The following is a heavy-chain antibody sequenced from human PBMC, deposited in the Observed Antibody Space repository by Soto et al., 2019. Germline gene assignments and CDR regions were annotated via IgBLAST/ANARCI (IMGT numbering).Heavy chain of an antibody. CDR3: ASGRGRYFYYGMDV. CDR2: ISGSGDRT. V-gene: IGHV3-23*01. D-gene: IGHD1-26*01. Sequence: EVQLLESGGGLVQPGGSLRLSCAASGFTFSSYAITWVRQAPGKGLEWVSVISGSGDRTYYADSVKGRFTISRDNSKNTLYLQMNSLIAEDTAVYYCASGRGRYFYYGMDVWGQGTTVTVSS. CDR1: GFTFSSYA. J-gene: IGHJ6*02.